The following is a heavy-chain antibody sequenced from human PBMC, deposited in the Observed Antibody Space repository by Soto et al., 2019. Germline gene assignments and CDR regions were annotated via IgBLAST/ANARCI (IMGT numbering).Heavy chain of an antibody. V-gene: IGHV4-4*02. D-gene: IGHD2-15*01. CDR1: GDSLSNNHW. Sequence: QLRESGPGLVQPSETLSLTCDVSGDSLSNNHWWSWVRQAPGKGLEWIGEIWHTGRPNYNPSLKSRVAISLDKSKNQLSLRLSSVTDADTAVYYCVRDSRTGCSSINCYMHWGQGTLVTVSS. CDR3: VRDSRTGCSSINCYMH. J-gene: IGHJ4*02. CDR2: IWHTGRP.